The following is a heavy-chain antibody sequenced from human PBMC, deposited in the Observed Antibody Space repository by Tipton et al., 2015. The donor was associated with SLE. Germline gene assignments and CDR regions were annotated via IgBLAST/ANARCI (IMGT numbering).Heavy chain of an antibody. Sequence: SLRLSCAASGFTFSDYYMSWIRQAPGKGLEWVANIKQDGSEKYYVDSVKGRFTIPRDNAKNSLYLQMNSLRAEDTAVYYCAKMAPRGSRDYWGQGTLVTVSS. CDR2: IKQDGSEK. CDR3: AKMAPRGSRDY. V-gene: IGHV3-7*03. D-gene: IGHD2-15*01. CDR1: GFTFSDYY. J-gene: IGHJ4*02.